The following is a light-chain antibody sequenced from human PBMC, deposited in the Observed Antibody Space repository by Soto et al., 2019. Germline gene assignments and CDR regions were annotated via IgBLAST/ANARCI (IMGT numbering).Light chain of an antibody. CDR3: QQYNNWPLT. V-gene: IGKV3-15*01. J-gene: IGKJ4*01. CDR1: RSVSSN. Sequence: EVVLTQSPATLSLSPGERATLSCRASRSVSSNLAWYQQKPGQAPRLLIYGASTRATGIPARFSGSGSGAEFTLTISSLQSEDFAVYYCQQYNNWPLTFGEGTKVDIK. CDR2: GAS.